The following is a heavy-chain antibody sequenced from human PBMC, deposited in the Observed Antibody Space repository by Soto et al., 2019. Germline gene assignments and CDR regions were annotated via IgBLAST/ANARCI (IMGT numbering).Heavy chain of an antibody. CDR1: GFTFDDYA. D-gene: IGHD3-10*01. J-gene: IGHJ4*02. CDR2: ISWNSGSI. CDR3: AKDLGSGSYYRLYYFDC. Sequence: DVQLVESGGGLVQPGRSLRLSCAASGFTFDDYAMHWVRQAPGKGLEWVSGISWNSGSIGYADSVKGRFTISRDNAKNSLYLQINSLSAELTGLYYCAKDLGSGSYYRLYYFDCWGQGTLVTVSS. V-gene: IGHV3-9*01.